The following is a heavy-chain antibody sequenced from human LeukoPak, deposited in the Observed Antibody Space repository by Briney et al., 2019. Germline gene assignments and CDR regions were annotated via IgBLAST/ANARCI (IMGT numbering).Heavy chain of an antibody. CDR1: GFTFSNFG. V-gene: IGHV3-30-3*01. D-gene: IGHD5-24*01. Sequence: GGSLRLSCAASGFTFSNFGMYGVRQAPGKGLEWVAVISYDGSNKYHADSVKGRFTISRDNSKNTLYLQMNSLRLEDTAVYYCARDKYGYNTPIDYWGQGTLVTVSS. J-gene: IGHJ4*02. CDR2: ISYDGSNK. CDR3: ARDKYGYNTPIDY.